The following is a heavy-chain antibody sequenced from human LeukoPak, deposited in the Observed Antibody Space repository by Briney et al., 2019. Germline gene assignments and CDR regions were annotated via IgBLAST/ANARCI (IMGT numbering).Heavy chain of an antibody. CDR2: IYTSGST. J-gene: IGHJ3*02. V-gene: IGHV4-61*02. D-gene: IGHD2-15*01. CDR3: ARDRCSGGSCRWRDAFDI. CDR1: GGSISSGSYY. Sequence: PSETLSLTCTVSGGSISSGSYYWSWIRQPAGKGLEWIGRIYTSGSTNYNPSLKSRVTISLDTSKNQFSLKLSFVTAADTAVYYCARDRCSGGSCRWRDAFDIWGQGTMVTVSS.